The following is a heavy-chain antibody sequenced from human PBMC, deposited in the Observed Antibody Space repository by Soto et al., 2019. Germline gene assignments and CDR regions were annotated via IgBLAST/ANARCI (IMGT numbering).Heavy chain of an antibody. V-gene: IGHV4-31*03. D-gene: IGHD4-17*01. CDR2: IYYSGNT. Sequence: PSETLSLTCTVSGVSIRSGGYYWSWIRQHPGKGLEWVGYIYYSGNTYYNPSLESRVTMSVDTSKNQFSLKVNSVTAADTAVYYCARYGALVPPLDYNGMDVWGQGTTVTVSS. J-gene: IGHJ6*02. CDR3: ARYGALVPPLDYNGMDV. CDR1: GVSIRSGGYY.